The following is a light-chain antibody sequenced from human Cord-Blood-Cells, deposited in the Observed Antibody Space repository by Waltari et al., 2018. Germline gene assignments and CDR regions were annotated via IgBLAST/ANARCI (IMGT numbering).Light chain of an antibody. CDR2: EVS. CDR1: SSDVGGYNY. CDR3: SSYTSSSTRV. Sequence: QSALTQPASVSGSPGQSTTISCTGTSSDVGGYNYVSCYQQHPGKAPELMIYEVSNRPSGVLILFSASKSGNTASLTISGLQAEDEADYYCSSYTSSSTRVFGTGTKVTVL. V-gene: IGLV2-14*01. J-gene: IGLJ1*01.